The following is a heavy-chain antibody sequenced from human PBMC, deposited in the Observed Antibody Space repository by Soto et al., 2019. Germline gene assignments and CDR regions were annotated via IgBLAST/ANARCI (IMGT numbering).Heavy chain of an antibody. D-gene: IGHD6-6*01. CDR2: ISYDGSNK. Sequence: PGRSLRLSCAASGFTFSSYGMHWVRQAPGKGLEWVAVISYDGSNKYYADSVKGRFTISRDNSKNTLYLQMNSLRAEDTAVYYCAKVQLKLVLPRGYFDYWGQGTLVTVSS. CDR3: AKVQLKLVLPRGYFDY. V-gene: IGHV3-30*18. CDR1: GFTFSSYG. J-gene: IGHJ4*02.